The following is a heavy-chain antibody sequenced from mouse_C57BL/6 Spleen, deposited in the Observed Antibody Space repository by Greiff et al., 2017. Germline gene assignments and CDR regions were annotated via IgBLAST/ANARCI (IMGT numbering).Heavy chain of an antibody. D-gene: IGHD2-4*01. CDR1: GFSLTSYG. J-gene: IGHJ4*01. CDR3: ARGGLYDYDVDYAMDY. V-gene: IGHV2-2*01. CDR2: IWSGGST. Sequence: QVQLQQSGPGLVQPSQSLSITCTVSGFSLTSYGVHWVRQSPGKGLEWLGVIWSGGSTDYNAAFISRLSISKDNSKSQVFFKMNSLQADDTAIYYCARGGLYDYDVDYAMDYWGQGTSVTVSS.